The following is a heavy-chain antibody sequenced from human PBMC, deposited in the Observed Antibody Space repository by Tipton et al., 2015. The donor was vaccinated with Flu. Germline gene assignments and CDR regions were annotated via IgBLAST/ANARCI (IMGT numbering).Heavy chain of an antibody. CDR1: GYSFTSYW. CDR3: ARLMAYSSSSSYYFYGMDV. V-gene: IGHV5-51*01. CDR2: IYPGDPDT. Sequence: QLVQSGAEVKKPGESLKISCKGSGYSFTSYWIGWVRQMPGKGLEWMGIIYPGDPDTRYSPSFQGQVTISADKSISTAYLQWSSLKASDTAMYYCARLMAYSSSSSYYFYGMDVWGQGTTVTVSS. J-gene: IGHJ6*02. D-gene: IGHD6-6*01.